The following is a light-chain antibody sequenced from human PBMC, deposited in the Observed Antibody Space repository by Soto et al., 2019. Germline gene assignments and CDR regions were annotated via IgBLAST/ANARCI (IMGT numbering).Light chain of an antibody. J-gene: IGLJ1*01. Sequence: QSALTQPASVSGSPGQSITISCTGTSSDIGDYDYVSWYQQHPGKAPKLLISEVSNRPSGVSNRFSGSKSGNTASLTISGLQAEDEADYYCQSYDSSLSGYVFGTGTKLTVL. CDR1: SSDIGDYDY. CDR3: QSYDSSLSGYV. CDR2: EVS. V-gene: IGLV2-14*01.